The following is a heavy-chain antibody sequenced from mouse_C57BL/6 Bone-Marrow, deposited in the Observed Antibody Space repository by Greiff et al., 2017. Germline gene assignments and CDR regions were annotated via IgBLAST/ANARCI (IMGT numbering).Heavy chain of an antibody. D-gene: IGHD2-4*01. CDR1: GYAFSSSW. J-gene: IGHJ3*01. Sequence: VQLQQSGPELVKPGASVKISCKASGYAFSSSWMNWVKQRPGKGLEWIGRIYPGDGDTNYNGKFKGKATLTADKSSSTAYMQLSSLTSEDSAVYCCACYYDYDVGFAYWGQGTLVTVSA. CDR3: ACYYDYDVGFAY. V-gene: IGHV1-82*01. CDR2: IYPGDGDT.